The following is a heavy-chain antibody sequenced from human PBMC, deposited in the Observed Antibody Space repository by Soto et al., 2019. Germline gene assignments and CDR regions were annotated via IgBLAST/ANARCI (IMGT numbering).Heavy chain of an antibody. D-gene: IGHD3-10*01. J-gene: IGHJ6*02. CDR1: GYTFTSYD. CDR3: AGGGVRGVITRTRDYYGMDV. CDR2: MNPNSGNT. Sequence: ASVKVSCKASGYTFTSYDINWVRQATGQGLEWKGWMNPNSGNTGYAQKFQGRVTMTRNTSISTAYMELSSLRSADTAMYYCAGGGVRGVITRTRDYYGMDVWGQGTTVTVSS. V-gene: IGHV1-8*01.